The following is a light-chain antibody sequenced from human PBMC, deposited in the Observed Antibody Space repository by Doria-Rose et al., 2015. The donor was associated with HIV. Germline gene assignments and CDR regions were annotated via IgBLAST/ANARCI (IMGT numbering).Light chain of an antibody. V-gene: IGKV3-20*01. CDR1: QSFSSTY. CDR2: DGS. J-gene: IGKJ1*01. CDR3: HQYGTSWT. Sequence: TQSPGTLSLSPGERATLSCRASQSFSSTYLAWYQQKPGQAPSLLIYDGSTRATGTAALWDASGSGTDFTLTINRLEPEDFALYYCHQYGTSWTFGQGTKVEI.